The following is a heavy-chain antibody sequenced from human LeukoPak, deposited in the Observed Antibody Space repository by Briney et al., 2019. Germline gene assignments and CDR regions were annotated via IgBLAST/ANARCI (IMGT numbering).Heavy chain of an antibody. Sequence: GGSLRLSCAASGFTFSSYGMHWVRQAPGKGLEWVAFIRYDGSNKYYADSVKGRFTISRDNSKNTLYLQMNSLRAEDTAVYYCAKGVSTRYYMDVWGKGTTVTVSS. CDR1: GFTFSSYG. V-gene: IGHV3-30*02. J-gene: IGHJ6*03. CDR2: IRYDGSNK. CDR3: AKGVSTRYYMDV. D-gene: IGHD2-2*01.